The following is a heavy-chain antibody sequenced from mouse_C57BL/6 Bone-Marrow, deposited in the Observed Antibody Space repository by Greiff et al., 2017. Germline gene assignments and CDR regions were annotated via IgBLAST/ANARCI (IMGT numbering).Heavy chain of an antibody. D-gene: IGHD1-1*01. V-gene: IGHV1-55*01. CDR1: GYTFTSYW. CDR3: ARPYGTLYYYAMDY. J-gene: IGHJ4*01. Sequence: VQLQQPGAELVKPGASVKMSCKASGYTFTSYWITWVKQRPGQGLEWIGDIYPGSGSTNYNEKFKSKATLTVDTSSSTAYMQLSSLTSEDAAVYYCARPYGTLYYYAMDYWGQGTSVTVSS. CDR2: IYPGSGST.